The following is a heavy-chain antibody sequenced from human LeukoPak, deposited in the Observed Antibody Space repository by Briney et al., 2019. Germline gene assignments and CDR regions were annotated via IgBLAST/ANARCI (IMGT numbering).Heavy chain of an antibody. CDR3: ARGPIRGGYYYYYYMDV. CDR2: IIPIFGTA. J-gene: IGHJ6*03. Sequence: ASVKVSCKASGYTFTGYYMHWVRQAPGQGLEWMGGIIPIFGTANYAQKFQGRVTITADKSTSTAYMELSSLRSEDTAVYYCARGPIRGGYYYYYYMDVWGKGTTVTVSS. CDR1: GYTFTGYY. V-gene: IGHV1-69*06. D-gene: IGHD3-10*01.